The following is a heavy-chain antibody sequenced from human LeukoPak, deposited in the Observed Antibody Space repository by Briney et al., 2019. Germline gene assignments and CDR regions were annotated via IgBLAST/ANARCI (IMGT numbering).Heavy chain of an antibody. J-gene: IGHJ4*02. Sequence: SETLSLTCTVSGGSISSGDYYWSWIRQPPGKGLEWIGYIHYSGSTYYYNPSLKSRVTMSVDTSRNQFSLKLSSVSAADAAVYYCVRDRSWPNPFFDYWGQGTLVTVSS. CDR3: VRDRSWPNPFFDY. CDR2: IHYSGSTY. CDR1: GGSISSGDYY. V-gene: IGHV4-30-4*01. D-gene: IGHD2-15*01.